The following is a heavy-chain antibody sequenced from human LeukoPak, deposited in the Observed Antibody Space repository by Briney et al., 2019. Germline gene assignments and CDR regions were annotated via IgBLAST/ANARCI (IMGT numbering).Heavy chain of an antibody. V-gene: IGHV1-69*13. CDR3: ARDPNSHYYDSSGGFDP. J-gene: IGHJ5*02. Sequence: GASVKVSCKASGGTFSSYAISWVRQAPGQGLEWMGGIIPIFGTANYAQKFQGRVTITADESTSTAYMELSSLRSKDTAVYYCARDPNSHYYDSSGGFDPWGQGTLVTVSS. D-gene: IGHD3-22*01. CDR2: IIPIFGTA. CDR1: GGTFSSYA.